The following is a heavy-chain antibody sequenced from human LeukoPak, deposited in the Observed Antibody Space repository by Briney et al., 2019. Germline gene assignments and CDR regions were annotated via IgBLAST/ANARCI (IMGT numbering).Heavy chain of an antibody. CDR3: VQGGRYSSDWLDY. Sequence: PGGSLRLSCSASGFTFSSYAMHWVRQAPGKGLEYVSAISSNGVHTYYADSVKGRFTISRDNSKNTLYLQMSSLRAEDTAVYWCVQGGRYSSDWLDYWGQGTLVTVSS. CDR2: ISSNGVHT. D-gene: IGHD6-19*01. V-gene: IGHV3-64D*09. CDR1: GFTFSSYA. J-gene: IGHJ4*02.